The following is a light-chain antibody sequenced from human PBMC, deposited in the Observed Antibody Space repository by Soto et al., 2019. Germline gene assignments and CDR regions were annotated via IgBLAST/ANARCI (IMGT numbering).Light chain of an antibody. V-gene: IGLV2-23*01. CDR1: SSDVGYYTF. Sequence: QSVLTQPASVSGPPGQSITISCTGTSSDVGYYTFVSWFQQHPSNAPSLLIYGDRDRASGVSNCFSGSKSGNTASLTISGLQPEDEADYYCCSPPIGSSLLCGGGTQVTVL. CDR3: CSPPIGSSLL. J-gene: IGLJ2*01. CDR2: GDR.